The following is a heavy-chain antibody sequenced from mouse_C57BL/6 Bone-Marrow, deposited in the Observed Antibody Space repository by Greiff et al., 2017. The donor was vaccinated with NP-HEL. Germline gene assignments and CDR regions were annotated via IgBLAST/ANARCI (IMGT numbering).Heavy chain of an antibody. CDR1: GFSLTSYA. V-gene: IGHV2-9-1*01. CDR2: IWTGGGT. CDR3: ASYGSSYYYAMDY. J-gene: IGHJ4*01. Sequence: VQLQQSGPGLVAPSQSLSITCTVSGFSLTSYAISWVRQPPGKGLEWLGVIWTGGGTNYNSALKSKLSISKDNSKSQVFLKMNSLQTDDTARYYCASYGSSYYYAMDYWGQGTSVTVSS. D-gene: IGHD1-1*01.